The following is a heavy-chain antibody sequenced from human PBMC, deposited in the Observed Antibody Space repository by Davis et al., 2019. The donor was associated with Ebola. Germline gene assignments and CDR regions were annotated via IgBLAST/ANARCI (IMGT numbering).Heavy chain of an antibody. CDR1: GFTFSSYS. CDR3: AKDAGGGRFLPDY. J-gene: IGHJ4*02. D-gene: IGHD3-3*01. V-gene: IGHV3-21*04. Sequence: GESLKISCAASGFTFSSYSMNWVRQAPGKGLEWVSSIISSSSYIYYADSVKGRFTISRDNAKNSLYLQMNSLRTEDTALYYCAKDAGGGRFLPDYWGQGTLVTVSS. CDR2: IISSSSYI.